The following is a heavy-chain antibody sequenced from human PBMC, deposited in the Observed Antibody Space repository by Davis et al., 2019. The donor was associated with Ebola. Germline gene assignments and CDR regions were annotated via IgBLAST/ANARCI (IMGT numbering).Heavy chain of an antibody. CDR3: ARRHGGYSYGYGWFDP. J-gene: IGHJ5*02. D-gene: IGHD5-18*01. CDR2: IYNSGNT. V-gene: IGHV4-59*08. CDR1: GGSISSYY. Sequence: MPGGSLRLSCSVSGGSISSYYWNWIRQTPGKGLEWIGYIYNSGNTYYSPSLKRRITISLDTSKNQFSLNLTSVTAADTAVYYCARRHGGYSYGYGWFDPWGQGTLVTVSS.